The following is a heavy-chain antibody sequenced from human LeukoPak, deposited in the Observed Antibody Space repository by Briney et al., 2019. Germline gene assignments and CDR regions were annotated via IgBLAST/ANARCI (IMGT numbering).Heavy chain of an antibody. CDR1: GYTLTSYG. V-gene: IGHV1-18*01. Sequence: ASVKVSCEASGYTLTSYGISWVRQAPGQGLEWMGWISAYNGNTNYAQKLQGRVTMTTDTSTSTAYMELRSLRSDDTAVYYCARDLVHYCGGDYYRGDYWGQGTLVTVSS. CDR3: ARDLVHYCGGDYYRGDY. J-gene: IGHJ4*02. D-gene: IGHD2-21*02. CDR2: ISAYNGNT.